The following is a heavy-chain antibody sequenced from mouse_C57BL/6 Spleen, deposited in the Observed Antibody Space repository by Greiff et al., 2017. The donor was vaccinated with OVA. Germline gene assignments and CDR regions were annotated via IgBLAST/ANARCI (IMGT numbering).Heavy chain of an antibody. CDR3: ARDGRYGSSWDYAMDY. J-gene: IGHJ4*01. Sequence: VQLKESGPGLVKPSQYLSLTCSVTGNSITSGYYWNWIRQFPGNKLEWMGYISYDGSNNYNPSLKNRISITRDTSKNQFFLKLNSVTTEDTATYYCARDGRYGSSWDYAMDYWGQGTSVTVSS. D-gene: IGHD1-1*01. V-gene: IGHV3-6*01. CDR1: GNSITSGYY. CDR2: ISYDGSN.